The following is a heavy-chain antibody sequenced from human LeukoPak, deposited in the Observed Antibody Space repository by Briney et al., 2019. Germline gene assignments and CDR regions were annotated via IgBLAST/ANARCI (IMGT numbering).Heavy chain of an antibody. CDR2: ISAYNGNT. J-gene: IGHJ4*02. Sequence: GASVKVSCKASGYTFTSYGISWVRQAPGQGLEWMGWISAYNGNTNYAQKLQGRVTMTTDTSTSTAYMELRSLRSDDTAVYYCARGPTLRIDCSGGSCYGTWVAGVDCWGQGTLVTVSS. V-gene: IGHV1-18*01. D-gene: IGHD2-15*01. CDR3: ARGPTLRIDCSGGSCYGTWVAGVDC. CDR1: GYTFTSYG.